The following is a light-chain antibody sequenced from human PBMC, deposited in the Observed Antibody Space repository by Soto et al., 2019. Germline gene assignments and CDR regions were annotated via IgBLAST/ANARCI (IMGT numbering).Light chain of an antibody. CDR2: DAS. J-gene: IGKJ5*01. Sequence: DILLTQSPATLSLSPGERATLSCRASQSVSSYLAWYQQKPGQAPRLLIYDASNRATGIPARFSGSGSGTDFTLTISSLEPEDFALYYCQQRSTWPPTFGQGTRLEIK. CDR3: QQRSTWPPT. V-gene: IGKV3-11*01. CDR1: QSVSSY.